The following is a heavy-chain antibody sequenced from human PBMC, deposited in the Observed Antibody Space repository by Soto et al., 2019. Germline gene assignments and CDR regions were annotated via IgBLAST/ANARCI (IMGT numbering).Heavy chain of an antibody. V-gene: IGHV3-9*01. Sequence: EVQLVESGGGLVQPGRSLRLSCAASGFTFDDYAMHWVRQAPGKGLEWVSGISWSSGSIGYADSVKGRFTISRDNAKNSLYLQMNSLRAEDTALYYCAKDIGTTSGRADYGGGFDIWGQGTMVTVSS. CDR1: GFTFDDYA. CDR2: ISWSSGSI. D-gene: IGHD4-17*01. J-gene: IGHJ3*02. CDR3: AKDIGTTSGRADYGGGFDI.